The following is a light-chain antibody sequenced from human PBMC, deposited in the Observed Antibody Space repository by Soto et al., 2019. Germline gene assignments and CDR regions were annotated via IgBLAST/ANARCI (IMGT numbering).Light chain of an antibody. V-gene: IGKV3-15*01. Sequence: EIMMTQSPGTLSVSPGEGATLSCTASQSVNLNVAWYQQKPGQPPRLLLYGASTRATGIPGRFRGSGSGTEVHLHNSSLQAAEYSAFYLHQYSSWPRGTFGPGTKVEIK. CDR1: QSVNLN. CDR2: GAS. J-gene: IGKJ3*01. CDR3: HQYSSWPRGT.